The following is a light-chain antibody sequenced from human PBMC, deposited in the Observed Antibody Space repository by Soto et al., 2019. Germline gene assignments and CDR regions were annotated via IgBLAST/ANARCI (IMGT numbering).Light chain of an antibody. CDR3: SSYTSSSTPWV. CDR2: EVS. Sequence: QSALTQPASVSGSPGQSITISCTGTSSDVGGYNYVSWYQQHPGQAPKLMIYEVSNRPSGGSNRFSGSKSGNTASLTISGLQAEDEADYYCSSYTSSSTPWVFGGGTKLTVL. CDR1: SSDVGGYNY. V-gene: IGLV2-14*01. J-gene: IGLJ3*02.